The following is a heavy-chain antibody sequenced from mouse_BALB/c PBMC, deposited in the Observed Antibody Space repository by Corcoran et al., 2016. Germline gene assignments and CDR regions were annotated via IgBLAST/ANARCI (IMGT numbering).Heavy chain of an antibody. CDR1: GFNIKDTY. V-gene: IGHV14-3*02. D-gene: IGHD2-3*01. CDR3: ARRDGYYVCDY. Sequence: EVQLQQSGAALVKPGASVMLSCTASGFNIKDTYMHWVKQRPEQGLEWIGRIDPANGNTKYDPKFQGKATITADTSSNTAYLQLSSLTSEDTGVYYCARRDGYYVCDYWGQGTTLTVSS. J-gene: IGHJ2*01. CDR2: IDPANGNT.